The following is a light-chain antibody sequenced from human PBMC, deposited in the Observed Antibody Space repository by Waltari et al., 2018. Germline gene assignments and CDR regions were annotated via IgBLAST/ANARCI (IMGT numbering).Light chain of an antibody. V-gene: IGKV1-27*01. CDR3: QKYNSAPN. CDR2: AAS. Sequence: DIQMTQSPSSLSASVGDRVTITCRASQGISNYLAWYQQKPGKVPKLLIYAASTLQSWVPSRFSGSGSGTDFTLTISSLQPEDVATYYCQKYNSAPNVGPGTKVDIK. J-gene: IGKJ3*01. CDR1: QGISNY.